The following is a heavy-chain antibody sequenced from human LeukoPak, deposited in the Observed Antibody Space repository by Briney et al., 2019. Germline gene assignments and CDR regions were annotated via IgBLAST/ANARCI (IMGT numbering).Heavy chain of an antibody. D-gene: IGHD3-3*01. CDR1: GFTFGDYA. CDR2: IRSKAYGGTT. CDR3: SRSAPTESYYDFWSGYLL. Sequence: GGSLRLSCTASGFTFGDYAMSWVRQAPGKGLEWVGFIRSKAYGGTTEYAASVKGRFTISRDDSKSIAYLQMNSLKTEDTAVYYCSRSAPTESYYDFWSGYLLWGQGTLVTVSS. J-gene: IGHJ4*02. V-gene: IGHV3-49*04.